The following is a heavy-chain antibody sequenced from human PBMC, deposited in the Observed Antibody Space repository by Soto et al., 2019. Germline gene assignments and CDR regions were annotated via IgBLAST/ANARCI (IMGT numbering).Heavy chain of an antibody. CDR1: GGSISSYY. Sequence: QVQLQESGPGLVKPSETLSLTCTVSGGSISSYYWSWIRQPPGKGLEWIGRIYTSGSTNYNPSLTSRVTMSVDTSKNQFSRKLSSVTAADTAVYYCARDREWELDLNWFDPWGQGTLVTVSS. CDR3: ARDREWELDLNWFDP. J-gene: IGHJ5*02. CDR2: IYTSGST. D-gene: IGHD1-26*01. V-gene: IGHV4-4*07.